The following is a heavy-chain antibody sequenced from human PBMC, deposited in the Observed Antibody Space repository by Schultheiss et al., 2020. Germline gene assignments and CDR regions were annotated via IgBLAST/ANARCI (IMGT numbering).Heavy chain of an antibody. CDR3: ASPSDIDPNRLDY. CDR1: GGSISSGGYY. V-gene: IGHV4-31*03. Sequence: SETLSLTCTVSGGSISSGGYYWSWIRQHPGKGLEWIGYINYSGSTYYNPSLKSRVTISVDTSKNQFSLKLSSVTAADTAVYYCASPSDIDPNRLDYWGQGTLGTGSS. CDR2: INYSGST. J-gene: IGHJ4*02. D-gene: IGHD1/OR15-1a*01.